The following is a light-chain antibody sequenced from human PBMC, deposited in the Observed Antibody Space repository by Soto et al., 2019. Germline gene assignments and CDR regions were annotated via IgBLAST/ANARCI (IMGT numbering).Light chain of an antibody. CDR2: GAS. CDR3: QQYGSSPPWT. Sequence: EIVLTQSPGTLSLSPGERVTLSCRASQSVSSSFLAWYQQRPGQAPRLLIYGASSMASGIPDRFSGSGSGTEFTLTITRLEPEDFAVYYCQQYGSSPPWTFGQGTKVEIK. V-gene: IGKV3-20*01. J-gene: IGKJ1*01. CDR1: QSVSSSF.